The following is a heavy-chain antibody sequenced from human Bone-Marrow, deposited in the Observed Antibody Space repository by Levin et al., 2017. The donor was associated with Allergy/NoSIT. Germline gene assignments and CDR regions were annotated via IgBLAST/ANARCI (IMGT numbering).Heavy chain of an antibody. CDR3: ARVNSAYDGPFDY. D-gene: IGHD5-12*01. Sequence: SETLSLTCAVSGESFIGYYWTWIRQPPGKGLEWIGEVRHTGTTRYSPSLQSRVSLSVDTSKSQFSLTLTSMTAADSAVYYCARVNSAYDGPFDYWGQGTSVTVSS. CDR2: VRHTGTT. V-gene: IGHV4-34*01. CDR1: GESFIGYY. J-gene: IGHJ4*02.